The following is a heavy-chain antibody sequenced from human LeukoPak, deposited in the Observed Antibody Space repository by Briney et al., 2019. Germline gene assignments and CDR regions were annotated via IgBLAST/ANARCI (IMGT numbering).Heavy chain of an antibody. CDR3: ARGRGGNAFDI. CDR1: GFTFSSYS. J-gene: IGHJ3*02. V-gene: IGHV3-48*01. D-gene: IGHD2-15*01. Sequence: PGGSLRLSSAASGFTFSSYSMNWVRQAPGKGLEWVSYISSSSSTIYYADSVKGRFTISRDNAKNSLYLQMNSLRAEDTAVYYCARGRGGNAFDIWGQGTIVTVSS. CDR2: ISSSSSTI.